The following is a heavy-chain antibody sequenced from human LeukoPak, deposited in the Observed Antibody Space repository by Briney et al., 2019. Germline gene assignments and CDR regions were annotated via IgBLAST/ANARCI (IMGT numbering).Heavy chain of an antibody. Sequence: ASVKVSCKASGYTFIGHYMHWVRQATGQGLEWMGWMNPNSGDTRYAQKFQGRVTITRNTSLSAAYMELSSLRSEDTAVYYCARGGGVLDIWGQGTMVTVSS. D-gene: IGHD3-10*01. CDR1: GYTFIGHY. CDR3: ARGGGVLDI. V-gene: IGHV1-8*03. CDR2: MNPNSGDT. J-gene: IGHJ3*02.